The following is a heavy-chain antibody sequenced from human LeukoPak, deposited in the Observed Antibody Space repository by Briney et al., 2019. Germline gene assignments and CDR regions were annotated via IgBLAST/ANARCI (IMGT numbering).Heavy chain of an antibody. J-gene: IGHJ4*02. CDR1: GFTFDNYA. D-gene: IGHD6-19*01. Sequence: GGSLRLSRAASGFTFDNYAMHWVRQAPGKGLEWLSIISWNSGYIGYADSVEGRFTISRDNAKKSLDLQMNSLRAEDTAFYYCAKVRGTYSSGYFFDYWGQGTLVTVSS. V-gene: IGHV3-9*01. CDR2: ISWNSGYI. CDR3: AKVRGTYSSGYFFDY.